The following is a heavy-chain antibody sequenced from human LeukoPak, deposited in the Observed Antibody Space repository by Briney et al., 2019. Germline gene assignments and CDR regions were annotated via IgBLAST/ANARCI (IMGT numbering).Heavy chain of an antibody. CDR1: GGTFSSYA. CDR2: IIPIFGTA. V-gene: IGHV1-69*13. CDR3: ARGLYYDSSGPYYYYYGMDV. Sequence: GASVKVSCKASGGTFSSYAISWVRQAPGQGLEWMGGIIPIFGTANYAQKFQGRVTITADESTSTAYMELSSLRSENTALYCCARGLYYDSSGPYYYYYGMDVWGQGTTVTVSS. D-gene: IGHD3-22*01. J-gene: IGHJ6*02.